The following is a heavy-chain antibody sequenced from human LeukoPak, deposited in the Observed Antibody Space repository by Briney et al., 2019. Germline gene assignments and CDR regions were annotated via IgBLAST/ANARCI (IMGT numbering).Heavy chain of an antibody. CDR3: AREVRQQLVQDYMDV. CDR2: ISSSGSTI. J-gene: IGHJ6*03. D-gene: IGHD6-13*01. CDR1: GFTFSSYE. Sequence: GGSLRLSCAASGFTFSSYEMNWVRQAPGKGLEWVLYISSSGSTIYYADSVKGRFTISRDNAKNSLYLQMNSLRAEDTAVYYCAREVRQQLVQDYMDVWGKGTTVTVSS. V-gene: IGHV3-48*03.